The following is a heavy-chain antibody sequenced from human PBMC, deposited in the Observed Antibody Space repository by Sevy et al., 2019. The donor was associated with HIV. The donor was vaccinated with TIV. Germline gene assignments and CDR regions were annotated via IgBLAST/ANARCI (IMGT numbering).Heavy chain of an antibody. V-gene: IGHV3-33*06. CDR3: AKTFAIFGVLMSPDFDP. J-gene: IGHJ5*02. CDR1: GFTFSNYG. CDR2: IWYDGSYK. Sequence: GGSLRLSCAASGFTFSNYGMHWVRQAPGKGLEWVAVIWYDGSYKYYADSVKGRFTISRANTKSTLYLQMNSLRAEDTALYYCAKTFAIFGVLMSPDFDPWGQGTLVTVSS. D-gene: IGHD3-16*01.